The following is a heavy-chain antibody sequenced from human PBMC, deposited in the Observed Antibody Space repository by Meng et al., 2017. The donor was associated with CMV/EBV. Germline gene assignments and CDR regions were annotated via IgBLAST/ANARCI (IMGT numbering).Heavy chain of an antibody. CDR3: ARVWDSGWDY. CDR1: GGSFSGYY. D-gene: IGHD3-22*01. CDR2: INHSGST. V-gene: IGHV4-34*01. Sequence: QGRHQQWGAGLLKPSETLSLTCAVYGGSFSGYYWSWIRQPPGKGLEWIGEINHSGSTNYNPSLKSRVTISVDTSKNQFSLKLSSVTAADTAVYYCARVWDSGWDYWGQGTLVSVSS. J-gene: IGHJ4*02.